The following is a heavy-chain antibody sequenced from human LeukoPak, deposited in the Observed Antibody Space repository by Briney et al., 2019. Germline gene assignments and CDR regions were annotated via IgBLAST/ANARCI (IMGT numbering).Heavy chain of an antibody. Sequence: GASVKVSRKASGYTFTSYDINWVRQATGQGLEWMGWMNPNSGNTGYAQKFQGRVTMTRNTSISTAHMELSSLRSEDTAVYYCARAGSDIVVVPVSLYGMDVWGQGTTVTVSS. CDR3: ARAGSDIVVVPVSLYGMDV. V-gene: IGHV1-8*01. D-gene: IGHD2-2*01. J-gene: IGHJ6*02. CDR2: MNPNSGNT. CDR1: GYTFTSYD.